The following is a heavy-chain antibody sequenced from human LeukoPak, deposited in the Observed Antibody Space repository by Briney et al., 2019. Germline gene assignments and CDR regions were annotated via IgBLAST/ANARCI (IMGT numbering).Heavy chain of an antibody. CDR3: ARVGYSSGWRNDYYYYMDV. CDR2: INHSGST. CDR1: GGSFSGYY. Sequence: PSETLSLTCAVYGGSFSGYYWSWIRQPPGKGLEWIGEINHSGSTNYNPSLKSRVTISVDTSKNQFSLKLSSVTAADTAVYYCARVGYSSGWRNDYYYYMDVWGKGTTVTISS. V-gene: IGHV4-34*01. D-gene: IGHD6-19*01. J-gene: IGHJ6*03.